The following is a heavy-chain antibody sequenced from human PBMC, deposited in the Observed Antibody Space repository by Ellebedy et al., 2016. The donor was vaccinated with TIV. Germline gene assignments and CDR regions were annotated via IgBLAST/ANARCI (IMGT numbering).Heavy chain of an antibody. CDR3: ATVMIRGYSYGAPLDY. D-gene: IGHD5-18*01. V-gene: IGHV1-69*13. Sequence: AASVKVSCKASGYTFTGYYMHWVRQAPGQGLEWMGGIIPIFGTANYAQKFQGRVTITADESTSTAYMELSSLRSEDTAVYYCATVMIRGYSYGAPLDYWGQGTLVTVSS. CDR2: IIPIFGTA. CDR1: GYTFTGYY. J-gene: IGHJ4*02.